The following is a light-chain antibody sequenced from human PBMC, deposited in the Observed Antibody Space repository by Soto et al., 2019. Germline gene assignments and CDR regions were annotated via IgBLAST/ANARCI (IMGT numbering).Light chain of an antibody. Sequence: EIVLTQSPATLSVSPGEGATLSCRASQNVATNLAWYQQRPGQAPRLLIYGASKRAIGLPARFSGSGSGTEFTLTISRLEPEDLAVYYCQQYGSSPLTFGGGTKVDNK. CDR3: QQYGSSPLT. CDR2: GAS. J-gene: IGKJ4*01. V-gene: IGKV3-15*01. CDR1: QNVATN.